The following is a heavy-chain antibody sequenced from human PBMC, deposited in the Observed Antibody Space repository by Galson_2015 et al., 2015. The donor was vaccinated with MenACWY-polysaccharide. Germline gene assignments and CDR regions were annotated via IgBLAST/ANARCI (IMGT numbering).Heavy chain of an antibody. D-gene: IGHD1-26*01. CDR2: ISGGGITT. CDR3: AKKAKVGPNMESPWYFDL. V-gene: IGHV3-23*01. Sequence: SLRLSCAASGFAFSSYAMSWVRQAPGKGLEWVSVISGGGITTNYADSVKGRFTISRDNSKNTLYLQVNSLRAEDTALYYCAKKAKVGPNMESPWYFDLWGRGTLVTVSS. J-gene: IGHJ2*01. CDR1: GFAFSSYA.